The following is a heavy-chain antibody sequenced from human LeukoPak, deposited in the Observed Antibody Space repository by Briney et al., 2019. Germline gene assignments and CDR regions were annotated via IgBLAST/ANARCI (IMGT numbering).Heavy chain of an antibody. V-gene: IGHV4-34*01. J-gene: IGHJ4*02. CDR2: INHSGST. CDR1: GGSFSGYY. CDR3: ARDLGPKYYFDY. Sequence: SETLSLTCAVYGGSFSGYYWSWIRQPPGKGLEWIGEINHSGSTNYNPSLKGRVTISVDTSKNQFSLKLSSVTAADTAVYYCARDLGPKYYFDYWGQGTLVTVSS. D-gene: IGHD7-27*01.